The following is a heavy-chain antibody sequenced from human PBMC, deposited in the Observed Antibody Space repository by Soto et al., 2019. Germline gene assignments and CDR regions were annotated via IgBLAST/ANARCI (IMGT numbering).Heavy chain of an antibody. CDR3: ASATLARRPGAYSYYGMDV. J-gene: IGHJ6*02. CDR2: IIPIFGTA. CDR1: GGTFSSYA. D-gene: IGHD6-6*01. Sequence: SVKVSCEASGGTFSSYAIGWVRQARGQGLEWMGGIIPIFGTANYAQKFQGRVTITADESTSTAYMELSSLRSEDTAAYYCASATLARRPGAYSYYGMDVWGQGTTVTVSS. V-gene: IGHV1-69*13.